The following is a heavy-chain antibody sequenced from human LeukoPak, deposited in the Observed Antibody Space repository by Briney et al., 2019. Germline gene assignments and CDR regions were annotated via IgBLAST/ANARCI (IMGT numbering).Heavy chain of an antibody. J-gene: IGHJ6*02. Sequence: GGSLRLSCAASGFTFSSYAMSWVRQAPGKGLEWVSVIYSGGSTYYADSVKGRFTISRGNSKNTLYLQVNSLRAEDTAVYYCAKDRGDGYYGMDVWGQGTTVTVSS. CDR2: IYSGGST. V-gene: IGHV3-66*01. CDR1: GFTFSSYA. CDR3: AKDRGDGYYGMDV. D-gene: IGHD2-21*02.